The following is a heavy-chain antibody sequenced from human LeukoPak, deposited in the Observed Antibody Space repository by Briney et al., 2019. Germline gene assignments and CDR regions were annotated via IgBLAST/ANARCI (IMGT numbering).Heavy chain of an antibody. CDR3: ARDQGEISTGGFDY. Sequence: ASVKVSCKASGGTFSSYAISWVRQAPGQGLEWMGIINPSGGSTSYAQKFQGRVTMTRDMSTSTVYMELSSLRSEDTAVYYCARDQGEISTGGFDYWGQGTLVTVSS. CDR1: GGTFSSYA. D-gene: IGHD7-27*01. J-gene: IGHJ4*02. CDR2: INPSGGST. V-gene: IGHV1-46*01.